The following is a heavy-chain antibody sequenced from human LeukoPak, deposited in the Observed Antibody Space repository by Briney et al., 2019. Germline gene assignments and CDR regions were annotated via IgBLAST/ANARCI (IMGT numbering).Heavy chain of an antibody. D-gene: IGHD1-14*01. V-gene: IGHV3-21*01. Sequence: GGSLRLSCAASGFTFSSYSMNWVRQAPGKGLEWVSSISSSGSYIYYADSVKGRFTISRDNAKNSLYLQMNSLRAEDTAVYYCARDPLGEPFDYWGQGTLVTVSS. CDR3: ARDPLGEPFDY. CDR2: ISSSGSYI. J-gene: IGHJ4*02. CDR1: GFTFSSYS.